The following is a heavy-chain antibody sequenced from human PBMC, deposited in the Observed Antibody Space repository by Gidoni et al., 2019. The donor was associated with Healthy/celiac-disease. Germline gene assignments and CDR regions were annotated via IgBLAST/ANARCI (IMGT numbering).Heavy chain of an antibody. J-gene: IGHJ4*02. Sequence: QVQLQQWCAGLLKPSETMSLTCAVYGGSFSGSHVSWIRQPPGKGLEWIGEINDSGSTDYNPSLKSRVTISVETSKNQFSLKLSSVTAADTAVYYCARVVRRLWFGESLGYFDYWGQGTLVTVSS. D-gene: IGHD3-10*01. CDR2: INDSGST. V-gene: IGHV4-34*01. CDR3: ARVVRRLWFGESLGYFDY. CDR1: GGSFSGSH.